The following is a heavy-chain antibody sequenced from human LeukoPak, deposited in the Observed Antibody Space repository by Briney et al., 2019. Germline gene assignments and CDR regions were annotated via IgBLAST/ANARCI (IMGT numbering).Heavy chain of an antibody. CDR3: ARALSLWSGYYGPYYYMDV. J-gene: IGHJ6*03. CDR1: GYTFTSYD. V-gene: IGHV1-8*03. D-gene: IGHD3-3*01. Sequence: ASVKVSCKASGYTFTSYDINWVRQATGQGLEWMGWMNPNSGNTGYAQKFQGRVTITRNTAISTDYMDLSSLRSEDTAVYYCARALSLWSGYYGPYYYMDVWGKGTTVTVSS. CDR2: MNPNSGNT.